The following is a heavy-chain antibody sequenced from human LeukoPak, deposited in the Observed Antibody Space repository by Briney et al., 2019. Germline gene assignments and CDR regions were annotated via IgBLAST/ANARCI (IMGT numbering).Heavy chain of an antibody. V-gene: IGHV4-34*01. CDR1: GGSFSGYY. D-gene: IGHD3-10*01. J-gene: IGHJ4*02. CDR2: INHSGST. Sequence: PSETLSLTCAVYGGSFSGYYWSWIRQPPGKGLEWIGEINHSGSTYYNPSLKSRVTISVDRSKNQFSLKLSSVTAADTAVYYCARADGGFGENYFDYWGQGTLVTVSS. CDR3: ARADGGFGENYFDY.